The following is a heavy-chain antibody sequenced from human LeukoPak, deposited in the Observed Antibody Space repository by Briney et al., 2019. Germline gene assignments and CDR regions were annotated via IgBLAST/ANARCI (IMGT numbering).Heavy chain of an antibody. J-gene: IGHJ3*02. D-gene: IGHD3-10*01. Sequence: PGGSLRLPCAASGFTFNSYNMNWVRQAPGKGLEWVSAISGSGGSTYYADSVKGRFTISRDNSKNTLYLQMNSLRAEDTAVYYCAKALFVRRGQDAFDIWGQGTMVTVSS. CDR1: GFTFNSYN. V-gene: IGHV3-23*01. CDR3: AKALFVRRGQDAFDI. CDR2: ISGSGGST.